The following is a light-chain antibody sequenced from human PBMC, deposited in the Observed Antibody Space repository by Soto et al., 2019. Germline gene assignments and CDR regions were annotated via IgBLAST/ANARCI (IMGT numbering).Light chain of an antibody. Sequence: DIQLTQSPSFLSASVGDRVTITCRASQGISSYLAWYQQKPGKAPKLLIYAASTLQSGVPSRSSGSGSGTEFTLTISSLQPEDFATYYCQQLNSYPALTFGGGTKVEIK. J-gene: IGKJ4*01. CDR2: AAS. CDR3: QQLNSYPALT. V-gene: IGKV1-9*01. CDR1: QGISSY.